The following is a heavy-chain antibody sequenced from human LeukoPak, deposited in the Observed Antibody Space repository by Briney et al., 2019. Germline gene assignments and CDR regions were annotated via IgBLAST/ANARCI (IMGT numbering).Heavy chain of an antibody. D-gene: IGHD1-26*01. CDR1: GYTFTGYY. Sequence: ASVKVSCKASGYTFTGYYMHRVRQAPGQGLEWMGWINPNSGGTNYAQKFQGRVTMTRDTSISTAYMELSRLRSDDTAVYYCARALAPSGWELKPSQYWGQGTLVTVSS. CDR2: INPNSGGT. V-gene: IGHV1-2*02. CDR3: ARALAPSGWELKPSQY. J-gene: IGHJ4*02.